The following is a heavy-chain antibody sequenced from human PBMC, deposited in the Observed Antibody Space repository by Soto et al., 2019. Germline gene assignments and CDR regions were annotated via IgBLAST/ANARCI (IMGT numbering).Heavy chain of an antibody. CDR3: ARYLNDFWSGYYIDY. V-gene: IGHV4-39*01. CDR2: IYYSGST. D-gene: IGHD3-3*01. J-gene: IGHJ4*02. CDR1: GGSISSSSYY. Sequence: QLQLQESGPGLVKPSETLSLTCTVSGGSISSSSYYWGWIRQPPGKGLEWIGSIYYSGSTYYNPSLKSRVTISVDTSKNQFSLKLSSVTAADTAVYYCARYLNDFWSGYYIDYWGQGTLVTVSS.